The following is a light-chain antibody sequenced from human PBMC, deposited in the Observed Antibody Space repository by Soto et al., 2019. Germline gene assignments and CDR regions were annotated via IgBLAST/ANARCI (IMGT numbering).Light chain of an antibody. CDR1: QRLLHSNGNTF. V-gene: IGKV2-28*01. J-gene: IGKJ2*01. Sequence: EIVMTQSPPSLTVTPGEPASISCSSSQRLLHSNGNTFLDWYVQKPGQSPQLLIYLGSNRASGVPDRVSGSEAGTDFTLKISRVEAEDVGVYYCMQALQTPYTFGQGTKLEIK. CDR3: MQALQTPYT. CDR2: LGS.